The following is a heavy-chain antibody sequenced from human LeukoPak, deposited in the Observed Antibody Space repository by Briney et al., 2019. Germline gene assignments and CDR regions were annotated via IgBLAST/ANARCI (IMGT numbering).Heavy chain of an antibody. D-gene: IGHD3-10*01. CDR3: ARDLSSGSYYNWDYYYYYYMDV. J-gene: IGHJ6*03. V-gene: IGHV1-2*02. CDR2: INPNSGGT. Sequence: ASVKVSCKASGYTFTGYYMHWVRQAPGQGLEWMGWINPNSGGTNYAQKFQGRVTMTRDTSISTAYMELSRLRSDDTAVYYCARDLSSGSYYNWDYYYYYYMDVWGKGTTVTVSS. CDR1: GYTFTGYY.